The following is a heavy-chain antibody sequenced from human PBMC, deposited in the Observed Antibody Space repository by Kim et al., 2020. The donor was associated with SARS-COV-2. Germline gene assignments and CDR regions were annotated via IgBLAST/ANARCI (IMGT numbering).Heavy chain of an antibody. CDR3: ARMYYDILTGYYSFDY. J-gene: IGHJ4*02. D-gene: IGHD3-9*01. Sequence: KLHGRVTMTTDTSTSTAYMELRSLRSDDTAVYYCARMYYDILTGYYSFDYWGQGTLVTVSS. V-gene: IGHV1-18*01.